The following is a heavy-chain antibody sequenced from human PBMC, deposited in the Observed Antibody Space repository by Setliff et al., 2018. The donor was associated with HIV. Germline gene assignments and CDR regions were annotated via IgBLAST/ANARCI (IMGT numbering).Heavy chain of an antibody. J-gene: IGHJ2*01. CDR3: ARAKYYYDTSAYYGSRDWYFDL. CDR1: GGSISTINW. D-gene: IGHD3-22*01. Sequence: SETLSLTCAVSGGSISTINWWNWVRQPPGKGLEWIGEIYHTGSTHYNPSLKSRLTISVDKSKNQFSLKLSSVTAADTAVYYCARAKYYYDTSAYYGSRDWYFDLWGRGTLVTVSS. V-gene: IGHV4-4*02. CDR2: IYHTGST.